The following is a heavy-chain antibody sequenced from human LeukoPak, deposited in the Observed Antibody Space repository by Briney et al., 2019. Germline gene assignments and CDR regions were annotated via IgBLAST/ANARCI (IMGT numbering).Heavy chain of an antibody. CDR3: ARARAGMVDY. Sequence: PSETLSLTCTVSGGSISSRSYYWGWIRQPPGKGLEWIGSIYYSGSTYYNPSLTSRVTISVHTSHNQSPLKHSSVTAEDTAGNCGARARAGMVDYWGQGTLVTVSS. V-gene: IGHV4-39*01. CDR2: IYYSGST. CDR1: GGSISSRSYY. D-gene: IGHD1-1*01. J-gene: IGHJ4*02.